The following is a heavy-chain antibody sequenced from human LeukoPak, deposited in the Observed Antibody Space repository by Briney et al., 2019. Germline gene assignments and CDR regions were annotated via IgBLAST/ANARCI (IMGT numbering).Heavy chain of an antibody. J-gene: IGHJ4*02. CDR1: SGSITTRSDN. V-gene: IGHV4-39*01. D-gene: IGHD5-18*01. CDR3: ARQGGYKYGYHYFDF. Sequence: SETLSLTCTVSSGSITTRSDNWGWVRQPPGKGLEWIGNIYFSGNTYYNPSLQSRVTISVDTSKTQFSLKVTSVTAADTAVYYCARQGGYKYGYHYFDFSGQGTLATVSS. CDR2: IYFSGNT.